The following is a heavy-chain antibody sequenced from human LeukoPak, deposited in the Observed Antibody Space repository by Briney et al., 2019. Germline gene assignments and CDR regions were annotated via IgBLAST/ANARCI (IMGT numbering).Heavy chain of an antibody. J-gene: IGHJ4*02. CDR2: ISYDGSNK. V-gene: IGHV3-30-3*01. CDR3: ARDLDTRWQLSSWYDVGDY. CDR1: GFTFSSYA. Sequence: GGSLRLSCAASGFTFSSYAMHWVRQAPGKGLEWVAVISYDGSNKYYADSVKGRFTISRDNSKNTLYLQMNSLRAEDTAVYYCARDLDTRWQLSSWYDVGDYWGQGTLVTVSS. D-gene: IGHD6-13*01.